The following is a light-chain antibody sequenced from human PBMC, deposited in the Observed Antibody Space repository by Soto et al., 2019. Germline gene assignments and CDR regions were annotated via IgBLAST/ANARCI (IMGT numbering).Light chain of an antibody. CDR3: QKYNSYSRK. Sequence: IQITHSPSSRSASVGERVTITFRASQSISSWLAWYQQKPGKAPKLLIYDASSLESGVPSRFSGSGSGTEFTLTISSLQPDDFATYYCQKYNSYSRKFGQGTKVDIK. CDR2: DAS. CDR1: QSISSW. V-gene: IGKV1-5*01. J-gene: IGKJ1*01.